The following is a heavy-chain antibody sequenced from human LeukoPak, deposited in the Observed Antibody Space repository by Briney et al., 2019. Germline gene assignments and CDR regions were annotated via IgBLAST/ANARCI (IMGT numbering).Heavy chain of an antibody. Sequence: ASVKVSCKASGYTFTGYYMHWVRQAPGHGLEWMGWINPNSGGTNYAQKFQGRVNMTRDTSISTAYMELSRLRSDDTGVYYCARLRLGELSFQYYYYYYMDVWGKGTTVTISS. V-gene: IGHV1-2*02. D-gene: IGHD3-16*02. CDR3: ARLRLGELSFQYYYYYYMDV. CDR1: GYTFTGYY. J-gene: IGHJ6*03. CDR2: INPNSGGT.